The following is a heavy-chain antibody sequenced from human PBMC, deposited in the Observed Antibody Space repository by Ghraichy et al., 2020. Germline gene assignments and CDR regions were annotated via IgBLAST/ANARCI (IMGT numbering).Heavy chain of an antibody. CDR2: ISTMFDIT. CDR1: ADTFKTYS. Sequence: SVRVSCKDSADTFKTYSINWLRQAPGQGLEWMGGISTMFDITKYAQKFQDRLTISVDESTGTVFMELRNLRSADTAVYYCASSSGFYENWFDPWGQGTLVTVSS. D-gene: IGHD6-19*01. J-gene: IGHJ5*02. V-gene: IGHV1-69*13. CDR3: ASSSGFYENWFDP.